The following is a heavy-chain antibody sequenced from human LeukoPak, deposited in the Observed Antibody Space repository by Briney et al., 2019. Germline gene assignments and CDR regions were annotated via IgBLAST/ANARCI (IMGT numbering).Heavy chain of an antibody. CDR3: AKDRGVGSASLGSAFDI. D-gene: IGHD2-2*01. V-gene: IGHV3-9*01. J-gene: IGHJ3*02. CDR2: ISWNSGSV. Sequence: GRSLRLSCAASGFTFDDYAMHWVRQAQGKGMEWVSGISWNSGSVGYADSVKGRFTISRDNAKNSLYLQMNSLRAEDTALYYCAKDRGVGSASLGSAFDIWGQGTMVTVSS. CDR1: GFTFDDYA.